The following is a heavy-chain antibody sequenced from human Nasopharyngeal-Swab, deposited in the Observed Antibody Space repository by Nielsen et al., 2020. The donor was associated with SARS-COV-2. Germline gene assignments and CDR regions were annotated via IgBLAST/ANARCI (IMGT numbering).Heavy chain of an antibody. CDR1: GFTFRNYN. D-gene: IGHD3-10*01. V-gene: IGHV3-48*04. Sequence: GGSLRLSCVASGFTFRNYNINWVRRAPGRGLEWVSYISTSSSTIHYADSVKGRFTISRDNAKDSLYLQMSSLRAEDTAFYYCARATDTSTYGLYYWGQGTLVTVSS. CDR3: ARATDTSTYGLYY. J-gene: IGHJ4*02. CDR2: ISTSSSTI.